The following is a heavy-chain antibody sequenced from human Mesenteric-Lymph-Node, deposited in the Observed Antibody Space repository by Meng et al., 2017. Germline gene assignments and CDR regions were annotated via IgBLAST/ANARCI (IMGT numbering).Heavy chain of an antibody. Sequence: SEILSLTCTVFGGSTSSYYWSWTRQPAGKGREWIGRIYTSGSTNYNPSLKSRVTMSVATSKNQFSLKLSHVTATDTAVYYCASEEIWFGELFGAFDIWGQGTMVTVSS. J-gene: IGHJ3*02. CDR3: ASEEIWFGELFGAFDI. CDR2: IYTSGST. V-gene: IGHV4-4*07. D-gene: IGHD3-10*01. CDR1: GGSTSSYY.